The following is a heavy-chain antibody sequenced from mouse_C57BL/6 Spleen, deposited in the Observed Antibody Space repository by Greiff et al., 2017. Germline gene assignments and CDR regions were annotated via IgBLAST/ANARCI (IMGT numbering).Heavy chain of an antibody. Sequence: EVQLQQSGAELVKPGASVKLSCTASGFNIKDYYMHWVKQRTEQGLEWIGRIDPEDGETKYAPKFPGKATITADTSSNTAYLQLSSLTSEDTAVYYCARTGTYYYYAMDYWGQGTSVTVSS. CDR1: GFNIKDYY. V-gene: IGHV14-2*01. D-gene: IGHD4-1*01. CDR3: ARTGTYYYYAMDY. J-gene: IGHJ4*01. CDR2: IDPEDGET.